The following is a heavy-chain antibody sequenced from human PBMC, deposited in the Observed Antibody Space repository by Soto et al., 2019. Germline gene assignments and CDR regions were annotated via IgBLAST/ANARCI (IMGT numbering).Heavy chain of an antibody. CDR1: GFTFSSYA. V-gene: IGHV3-23*01. Sequence: PRLSCAASGFTFSSYAMIWVRQAPGKGLEWVSGLYGGGGHTNYADSVKGRFTISRDNSKNTLYLQMNSLRPEDTAVYRCAKDAVSGDGVWLAESWGQGTLVTVSS. CDR3: AKDAVSGDGVWLAES. D-gene: IGHD4-17*01. CDR2: LYGGGGHT. J-gene: IGHJ5*02.